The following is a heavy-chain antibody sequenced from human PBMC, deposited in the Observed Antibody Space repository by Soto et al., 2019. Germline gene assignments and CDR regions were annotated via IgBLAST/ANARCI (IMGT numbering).Heavy chain of an antibody. J-gene: IGHJ4*02. CDR3: GKERRGSGCSVWDF. D-gene: IGHD6-19*01. V-gene: IGHV3-23*01. Sequence: VQLLESGGGLVQPGGSLRLSCAASGFIFRDYAMNWVRQAPGKGLEWVSDISGSGDSARYADSVKGRFTISRDNSRDTLYLHMNSLRVDDTAVYYCGKERRGSGCSVWDFWGQGDLVTVSS. CDR1: GFIFRDYA. CDR2: ISGSGDSA.